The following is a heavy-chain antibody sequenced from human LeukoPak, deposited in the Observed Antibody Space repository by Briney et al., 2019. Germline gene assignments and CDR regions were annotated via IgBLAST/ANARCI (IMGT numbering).Heavy chain of an antibody. J-gene: IGHJ4*02. V-gene: IGHV3-7*01. CDR2: IKQDGSEK. CDR1: GFTFSSYA. Sequence: GGSLRLSCAASGFTFSSYAMSWVRQAPGKGLEWVANIKQDGSEKYYVDSVKGRFTMSRDNAKNSLYLQMNSLRAEDTAVYYCARVQWELRGVGSYFEYWGQGALVTVSS. D-gene: IGHD1-26*01. CDR3: ARVQWELRGVGSYFEY.